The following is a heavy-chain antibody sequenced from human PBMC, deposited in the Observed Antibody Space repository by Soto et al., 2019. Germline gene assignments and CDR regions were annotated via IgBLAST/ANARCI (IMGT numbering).Heavy chain of an antibody. CDR1: GFIFSTYT. D-gene: IGHD3-16*01. CDR3: ARLYTTSRVGAWFDP. J-gene: IGHJ5*02. V-gene: IGHV3-48*02. CDR2: ISAGSDAI. Sequence: EGQLVESGGGLVLPGGSLRLSCAASGFIFSTYTLNWVRQAPGKGLEWVSYISAGSDAIHYADSVKGRFTVSRDNAKNSLFRQMNSLRDEDTAVYYCARLYTTSRVGAWFDPWGQGTLVTVSS.